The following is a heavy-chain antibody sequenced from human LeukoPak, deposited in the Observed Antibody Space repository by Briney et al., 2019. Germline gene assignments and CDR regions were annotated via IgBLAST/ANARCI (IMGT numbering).Heavy chain of an antibody. CDR3: ARDYDILTGYYGGDAFDI. J-gene: IGHJ3*02. CDR2: IYTSGST. D-gene: IGHD3-9*01. Sequence: SETLSLTCTVSGGSISSYYWSWIRQPAGKGLEWIGRIYTSGSTNYNPSLKSRVTMSVDTPKNQFSLKLSSVTAADTAVYYCARDYDILTGYYGGDAFDIWGQGTMVTVSS. CDR1: GGSISSYY. V-gene: IGHV4-4*07.